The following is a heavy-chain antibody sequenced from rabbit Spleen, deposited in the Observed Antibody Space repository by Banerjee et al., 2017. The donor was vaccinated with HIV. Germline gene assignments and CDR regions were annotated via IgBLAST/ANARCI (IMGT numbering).Heavy chain of an antibody. D-gene: IGHD1-1*01. CDR1: GFSFSSSDY. V-gene: IGHV1S40*01. Sequence: QSLEESGGDLVKPGASLTLTCTASGFSFSSSDYMCWVRQAPGKGLEWMGYIDPVFSSTYYASWVNGRFTISSHNAQNTLYLQLNSLTAADTATYFCVRDKASISGDYGPYYFNLWGPGTLVTVS. CDR3: VRDKASISGDYGPYYFNL. CDR2: IDPVFSST. J-gene: IGHJ4*01.